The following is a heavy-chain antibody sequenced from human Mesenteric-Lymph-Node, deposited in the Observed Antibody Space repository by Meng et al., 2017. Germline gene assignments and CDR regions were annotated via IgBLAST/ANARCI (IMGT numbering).Heavy chain of an antibody. D-gene: IGHD2-15*01. Sequence: SETLSLTCTVSGDSVSSSTSYYWSWIRQPPGKGLEWIGYIYYSGSTNYNPSLKSRVTISVDTSKNEFSLKLSSVTAADTAVYYCARDYISYCNGGSCYADAFDIWGQGTMVTVSS. CDR3: ARDYISYCNGGSCYADAFDI. CDR1: GDSVSSSTSYY. CDR2: IYYSGST. V-gene: IGHV4-61*01. J-gene: IGHJ3*02.